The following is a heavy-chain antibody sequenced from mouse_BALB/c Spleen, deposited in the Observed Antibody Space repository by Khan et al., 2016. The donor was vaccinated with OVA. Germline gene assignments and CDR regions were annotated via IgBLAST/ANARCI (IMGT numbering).Heavy chain of an antibody. J-gene: IGHJ2*01. Sequence: QVQLKESGPGLVAPSQSLSITCTVSGFSLTSYGVHWVRQPPGKDLEWLAVIWAGGSTNYNSALMSRRIISKDNSNNQVFLKMNSLQTDDTAMYYCARLEDIWGEGTTLTVSS. CDR3: ARLEDI. CDR2: IWAGGST. D-gene: IGHD1-3*01. CDR1: GFSLTSYG. V-gene: IGHV2-9*02.